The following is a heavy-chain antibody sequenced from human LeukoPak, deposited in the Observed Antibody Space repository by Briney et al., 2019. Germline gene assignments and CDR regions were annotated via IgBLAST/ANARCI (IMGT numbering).Heavy chain of an antibody. D-gene: IGHD6-13*01. CDR3: ASASSHRIAAGGDY. J-gene: IGHJ4*03. CDR1: GFTFSNYW. Sequence: GGSLRLSCAASGFTFSNYWMHWVRQAPGKGLVWVSRINSDGSGRNYADSVKGRFTISRDNAKNTLYLQMNSLRAEDTAVYYCASASSHRIAAGGDYWGQGTTVTVSS. V-gene: IGHV3-74*01. CDR2: INSDGSGR.